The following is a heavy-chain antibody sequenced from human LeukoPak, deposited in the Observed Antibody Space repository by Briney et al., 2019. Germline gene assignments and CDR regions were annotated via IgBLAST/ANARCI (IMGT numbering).Heavy chain of an antibody. V-gene: IGHV3-74*01. CDR3: ARDAPTGRTKFEH. D-gene: IGHD1-14*01. CDR1: GFTFSSYW. Sequence: GGSLRLSGAASGFTFSSYWMHWVRQAPGKGLVWVSRINSDGSSTSYADSVKGRFTISRDNAKNTLYLQMNSLRAEATAVYYCARDAPTGRTKFEHWGQGTLVTVSS. J-gene: IGHJ1*01. CDR2: INSDGSST.